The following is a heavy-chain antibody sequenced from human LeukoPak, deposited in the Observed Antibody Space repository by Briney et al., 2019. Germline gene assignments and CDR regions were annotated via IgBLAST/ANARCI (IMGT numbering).Heavy chain of an antibody. CDR2: IKQDGSEK. Sequence: PGGSLRLSCAASGFTFSDYYMSWIRQAPGKGLEWVANIKQDGSEKNYVDSVKGRFSISRDNVKNSLILQMNSLRDVDTAVYYCARGVWASFDSWGQGALVSVSS. J-gene: IGHJ4*02. CDR3: ARGVWASFDS. CDR1: GFTFSDYY. D-gene: IGHD7-27*01. V-gene: IGHV3-7*01.